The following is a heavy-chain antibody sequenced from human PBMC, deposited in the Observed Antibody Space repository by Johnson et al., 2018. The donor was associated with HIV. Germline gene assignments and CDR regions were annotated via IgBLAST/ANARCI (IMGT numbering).Heavy chain of an antibody. CDR1: GFTFKIYA. V-gene: IGHV3-30-3*01. Sequence: QVQLVESGGGVVQPGTSLRLSCAASGFTFKIYAMHWVCQAPGKGLEWVAVISYDGSNQYYADSVKGRFTISRDNSKNTLYLQMNSLRAEDTAVYYCARATDQRLDAFDIWGQGTMVTVSS. J-gene: IGHJ3*02. CDR2: ISYDGSNQ. CDR3: ARATDQRLDAFDI. D-gene: IGHD6-25*01.